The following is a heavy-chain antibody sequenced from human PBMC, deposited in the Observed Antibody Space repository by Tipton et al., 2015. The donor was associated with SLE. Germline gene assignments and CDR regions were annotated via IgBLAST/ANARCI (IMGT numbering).Heavy chain of an antibody. CDR2: INHSGST. CDR1: GFTFSSYS. Sequence: LRLSCAASGFTFSSYSMNWVRQAPGKGLDWIGEINHSGSTNYNPSLKSRVTISVDTSKNHFSLRLRSVTAADTAVYYCARVGGSAFDIWGRGTMVSVSS. V-gene: IGHV4-34*01. J-gene: IGHJ3*02. CDR3: ARVGGSAFDI. D-gene: IGHD1-14*01.